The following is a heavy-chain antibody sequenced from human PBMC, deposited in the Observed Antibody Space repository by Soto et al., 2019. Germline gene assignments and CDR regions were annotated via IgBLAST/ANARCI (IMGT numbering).Heavy chain of an antibody. V-gene: IGHV3-48*01. CDR2: ISSSRSTI. J-gene: IGHJ4*02. Sequence: GGSLRLSCAASGFTFRSYSMNWVRQAPGKGLEWVSYISSSRSTIYYADSVKGRFTISRDNAKNSLYLQMNTLRAEDTAVYYCAKDPSFNWGQGTLVTVSS. CDR1: GFTFRSYS. CDR3: AKDPSFN.